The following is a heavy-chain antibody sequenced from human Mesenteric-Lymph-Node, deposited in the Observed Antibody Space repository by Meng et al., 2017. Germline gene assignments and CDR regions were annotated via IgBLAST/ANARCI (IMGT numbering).Heavy chain of an antibody. J-gene: IGHJ4*02. Sequence: QVQLKQWGAEGLKPSETLSRTCAVYGGSLRGYYWSWNRQPPGKGLEWMGEVYHNGVTKYSPSLRSRVVISIDTSKNQFSLNLRSVCAADTAMYYCARGGATPMIIKYWGPGTLVTVSS. CDR3: ARGGATPMIIKY. CDR2: VYHNGVT. CDR1: GGSLRGYY. V-gene: IGHV4-34*02. D-gene: IGHD3-10*01.